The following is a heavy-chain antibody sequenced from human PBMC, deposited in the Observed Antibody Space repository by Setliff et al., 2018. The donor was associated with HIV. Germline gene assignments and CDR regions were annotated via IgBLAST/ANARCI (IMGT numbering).Heavy chain of an antibody. CDR3: SRVGTLINSPWDFFDY. V-gene: IGHV3-74*01. Sequence: LRLSCAASGFTFSSYWMHWVRQAPGKGLVWVSRINSDGSSTSNADSVKGRFTISRDNAKSTVYLQMNNLRAEDTAVYYCSRVGTLINSPWDFFDYWGQGTLVTVSS. D-gene: IGHD1-1*01. J-gene: IGHJ4*02. CDR2: INSDGSST. CDR1: GFTFSSYW.